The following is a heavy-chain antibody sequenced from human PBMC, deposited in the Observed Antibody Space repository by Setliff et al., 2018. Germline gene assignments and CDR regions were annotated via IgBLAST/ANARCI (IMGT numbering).Heavy chain of an antibody. V-gene: IGHV3-48*01. CDR1: GFTFSSYS. D-gene: IGHD6-19*01. CDR3: ASDPSYGSSLYYYMDV. CDR2: ISSGSATI. Sequence: PGGSLRLSCAASGFTFSSYSLNWVRQAPGKGLEWLSYISSGSATIDYADSVQGRFTISRDNAKNSLYLQMNSLRGDDTAVYYCASDPSYGSSLYYYMDVWGKGTKVTVSS. J-gene: IGHJ6*03.